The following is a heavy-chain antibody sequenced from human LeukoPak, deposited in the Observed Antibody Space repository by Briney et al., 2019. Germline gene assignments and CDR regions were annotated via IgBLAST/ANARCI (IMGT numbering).Heavy chain of an antibody. CDR3: ARESSLWL. CDR2: ISAYNGNT. Sequence: GSSGKVSCKGSGGTFSSYAISWVRQAPGQGLEWMGWISAYNGNTNYAQKLQGRVTMTTDTSTSTAYIELRSLRSADTDVYYCARESSLWLWGQGTLVTVSS. V-gene: IGHV1-18*01. D-gene: IGHD6-6*01. CDR1: GGTFSSYA. J-gene: IGHJ4*02.